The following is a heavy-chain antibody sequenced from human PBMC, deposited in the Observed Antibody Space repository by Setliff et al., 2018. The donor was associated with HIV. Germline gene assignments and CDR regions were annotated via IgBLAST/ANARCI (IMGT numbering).Heavy chain of an antibody. CDR1: GFTFSSYW. D-gene: IGHD3-10*01. J-gene: IGHJ5*01. CDR2: IDNGGSGT. V-gene: IGHV3-74*03. CDR3: ARGAGWVRAITPQFDS. Sequence: QPGGSLRLSCAASGFTFSSYWMHWVRQGPGKGLVWVSQIDNGGSGTTYADSVKGRFTISRDNAKKTLYLQMDSLRVEDTAVYYCARGAGWVRAITPQFDSWGQGIQVTVSS.